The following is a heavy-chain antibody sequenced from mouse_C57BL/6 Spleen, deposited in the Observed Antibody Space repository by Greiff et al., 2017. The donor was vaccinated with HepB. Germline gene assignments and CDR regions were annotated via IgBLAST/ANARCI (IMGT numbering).Heavy chain of an antibody. CDR2: IHPNSGST. J-gene: IGHJ1*03. CDR3: AGSNYNYWYFDV. Sequence: VKLMESGAELVKPGASVKLSCKASGYTFTSYWMHWVKQRPGQGLEWIGMIHPNSGSTNYNEKFKSKATLTVDKSSSTAYMQLSSLTSEDSAVYYCAGSNYNYWYFDVWGTGTTVTVSS. CDR1: GYTFTSYW. D-gene: IGHD2-5*01. V-gene: IGHV1-64*01.